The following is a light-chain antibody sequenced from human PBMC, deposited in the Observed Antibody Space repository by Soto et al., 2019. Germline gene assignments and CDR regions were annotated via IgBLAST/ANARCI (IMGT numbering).Light chain of an antibody. CDR1: SSKIGAGYD. Sequence: QSVLTQPPSVSGAPGQRVTISCTGSSSKIGAGYDVHWYQQLPGTAPKLLIYGNSNRPSGVPDRFSGSNSGTSASLAITGLQAEDEADYYCQSYDSSLSGSIVFGGGTKVTVL. J-gene: IGLJ2*01. CDR2: GNS. V-gene: IGLV1-40*01. CDR3: QSYDSSLSGSIV.